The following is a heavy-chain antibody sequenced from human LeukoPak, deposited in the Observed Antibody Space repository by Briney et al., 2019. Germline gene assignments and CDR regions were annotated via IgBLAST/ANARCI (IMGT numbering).Heavy chain of an antibody. CDR3: ARGWDSSAPPVDP. CDR1: GFTFSSYW. J-gene: IGHJ5*02. Sequence: GGSLRPSCAASGFTFSSYWMHWVRQAPGKGLVWVSRINSDGSSTSYADSVKGRFTISRDNAKNTLYLQMNSLRAEDTAVYYCARGWDSSAPPVDPWGQGTLVTVSS. CDR2: INSDGSST. D-gene: IGHD3-22*01. V-gene: IGHV3-74*01.